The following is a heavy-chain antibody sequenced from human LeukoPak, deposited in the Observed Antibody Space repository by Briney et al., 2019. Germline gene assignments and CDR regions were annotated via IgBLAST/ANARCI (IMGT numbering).Heavy chain of an antibody. D-gene: IGHD4/OR15-4a*01. CDR1: GFTFSSYW. J-gene: IGHJ6*03. CDR2: IKQDGSEE. CDR3: ATASDSGYYYIRV. V-gene: IGHV3-7*03. Sequence: GGSLRLSCAASGFTFSSYWMTWVRQAPGEGLEWVANIKQDGSEEYYVDSVKGRFTISRDNAKNSLFLQMNSLRAEDTALYYCATASDSGYYYIRVCGKGTTVTVSS.